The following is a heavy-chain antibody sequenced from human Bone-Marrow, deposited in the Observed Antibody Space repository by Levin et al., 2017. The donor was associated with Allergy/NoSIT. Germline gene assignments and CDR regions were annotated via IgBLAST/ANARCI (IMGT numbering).Heavy chain of an antibody. CDR2: ISPSNGNI. D-gene: IGHD3-16*01. CDR3: ARAENTYYDDRSDPQEY. V-gene: IGHV1-18*01. CDR1: GYTFKNYG. Sequence: ASVKVSCKTFGYTFKNYGISWVRQAPGQGLQWMGWISPSNGNIRQAQKFQDRVTMTTDTSTSTAFMEMRSLRSDDTAVYFCARAENTYYDDRSDPQEYWGHGTLVTVSS. J-gene: IGHJ4*01.